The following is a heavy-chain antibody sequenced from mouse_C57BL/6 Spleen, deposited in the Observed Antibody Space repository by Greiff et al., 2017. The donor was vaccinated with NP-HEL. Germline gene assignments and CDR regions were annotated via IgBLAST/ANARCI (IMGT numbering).Heavy chain of an antibody. J-gene: IGHJ2*01. CDR1: GYTFTSYW. Sequence: QVQLQQPGAELVKPGASVKMSCKASGYTFTSYWITWVKQRPGQGLEWIGDIYPGSGSTNYNEKFKSKATLTVDKSSSTAYMQLSSLTSEDSAVYYCARTVYGNFYYFDYWGQGTTLTVSS. V-gene: IGHV1-55*01. CDR3: ARTVYGNFYYFDY. D-gene: IGHD2-1*01. CDR2: IYPGSGST.